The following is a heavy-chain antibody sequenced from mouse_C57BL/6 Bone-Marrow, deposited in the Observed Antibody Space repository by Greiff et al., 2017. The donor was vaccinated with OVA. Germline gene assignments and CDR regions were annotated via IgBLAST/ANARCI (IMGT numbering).Heavy chain of an antibody. V-gene: IGHV1-81*01. J-gene: IGHJ2*01. D-gene: IGHD1-1*01. Sequence: VKLVESGAELARPGASVKLSCKASGYTFTSYGISWVKQRTGQGLEWIGEIYPRSGNTYYNEKFKGKATLTADKSSSTAYMELRSLTSEDSAVYFCASAITTAFDCWGQGTTLTVSS. CDR3: ASAITTAFDC. CDR2: IYPRSGNT. CDR1: GYTFTSYG.